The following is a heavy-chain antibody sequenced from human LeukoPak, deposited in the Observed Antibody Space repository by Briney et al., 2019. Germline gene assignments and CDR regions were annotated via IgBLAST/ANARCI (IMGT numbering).Heavy chain of an antibody. V-gene: IGHV4-59*01. CDR2: IYYSGST. J-gene: IGHJ4*02. Sequence: SETLSLTCTVAGGSISSYYWSWIRQPPGKGREWIGYIYYSGSTNYNPSRKSRFTISVDTSKNQFSLKLSSVTAADKAVYYCARDGYYGDYVGFDYWGPGTLVTVSS. CDR1: GGSISSYY. D-gene: IGHD4-17*01. CDR3: ARDGYYGDYVGFDY.